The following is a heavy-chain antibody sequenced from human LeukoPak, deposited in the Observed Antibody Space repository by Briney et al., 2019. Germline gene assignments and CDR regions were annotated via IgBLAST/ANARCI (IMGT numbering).Heavy chain of an antibody. D-gene: IGHD3-3*01. J-gene: IGHJ4*02. CDR1: GGSFSGYY. CDR3: ARLGFWSGYYTIDY. CDR2: INHSGST. Sequence: SETLSLTCAVYGGSFSGYYWSWLRQPPGKGLEWIGEINHSGSTNYNPSLKSRVTISVDTSKNQFSLKLSSVTAADTAVYYCARLGFWSGYYTIDYWGQGTLVTVSS. V-gene: IGHV4-34*01.